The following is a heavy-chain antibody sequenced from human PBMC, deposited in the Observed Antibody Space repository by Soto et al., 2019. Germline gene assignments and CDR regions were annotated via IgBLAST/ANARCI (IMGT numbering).Heavy chain of an antibody. CDR1: GFTFSSYA. D-gene: IGHD6-19*01. J-gene: IGHJ4*02. CDR3: AKDSRRISVVALDY. CDR2: ISGSGGST. V-gene: IGHV3-23*01. Sequence: EVQLLESGGGLVQPGGSLRLSCAASGFTFSSYAMSWVRQAPGKGLEWVSAISGSGGSTYYADSVKGRFTISRDNSKNTLYLQLNSLRAEDTAVYCCAKDSRRISVVALDYWGQGTLVTVSS.